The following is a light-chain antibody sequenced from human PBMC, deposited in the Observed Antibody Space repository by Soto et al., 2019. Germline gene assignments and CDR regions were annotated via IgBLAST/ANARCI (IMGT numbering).Light chain of an antibody. CDR2: GAS. Sequence: EIVMTHSPATLSVSPWERATLSCRASQSVRSNLAWYQQKPGQAPRLLIYGASTRATGIPARFSGSGSGTEFTLTISSLQSEDFAVYYCQQYNNWPQPFGQGTMFDIK. CDR3: QQYNNWPQP. CDR1: QSVRSN. V-gene: IGKV3-15*01. J-gene: IGKJ1*01.